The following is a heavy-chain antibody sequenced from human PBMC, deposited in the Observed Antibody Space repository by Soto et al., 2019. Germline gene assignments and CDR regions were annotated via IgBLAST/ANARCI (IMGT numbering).Heavy chain of an antibody. Sequence: ASVKVSCKASGYTFTSYGISWVRQAPGQGLEWMGWISAYNGNTNYAQKLQGRVTMTKDTSTRIAYMELRSLRSDDTARYYCVRDGYSGYASAPLDYWGQGTLVTVSS. CDR1: GYTFTSYG. CDR2: ISAYNGNT. V-gene: IGHV1-18*01. CDR3: VRDGYSGYASAPLDY. J-gene: IGHJ4*02. D-gene: IGHD5-12*01.